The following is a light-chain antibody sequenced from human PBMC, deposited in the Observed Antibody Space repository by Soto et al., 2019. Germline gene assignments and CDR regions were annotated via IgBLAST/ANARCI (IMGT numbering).Light chain of an antibody. V-gene: IGKV3-20*01. CDR3: QQYATRPWT. CDR1: QSVSGSY. Sequence: EIVLTQSPGTLSLSPGERATLSCRARQSVSGSYLAWYQQKPGQSPRLLIHGASSRATGIPDRFSGSGSGTDFTHTISRLEPEDFAMYYCQQYATRPWTFGQGTKVENK. CDR2: GAS. J-gene: IGKJ1*01.